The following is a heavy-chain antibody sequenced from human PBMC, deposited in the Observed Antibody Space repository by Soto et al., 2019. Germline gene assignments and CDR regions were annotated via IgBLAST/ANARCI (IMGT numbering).Heavy chain of an antibody. CDR2: ISGSGGST. J-gene: IGHJ4*02. D-gene: IGHD3-9*01. CDR3: AKGNILTGYPNYFDY. V-gene: IGHV3-23*01. Sequence: GSLKISCAASGFTFSSYAMSWVRQAPGKGLEWVSAISGSGGSTYYADSVKGRFTISRDNSKNTLYLQMNSLRAEDTAVYYCAKGNILTGYPNYFDYWGQGTLVTVSS. CDR1: GFTFSSYA.